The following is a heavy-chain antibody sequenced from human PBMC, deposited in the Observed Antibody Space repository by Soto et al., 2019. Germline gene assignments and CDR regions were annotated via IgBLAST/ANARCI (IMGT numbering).Heavy chain of an antibody. V-gene: IGHV4-59*12. CDR2: IYYSGST. Sequence: PSETLSLTCTVSGGLISSYYWSWIRQPPGKGLESIGYIYYSGSTNYNPSLKSRVAISVDTSKNQFSLKLSSVTAADTAVYYCAKDQLAVAGLNWFDPWGQGTLVTVSS. D-gene: IGHD6-19*01. CDR3: AKDQLAVAGLNWFDP. J-gene: IGHJ5*02. CDR1: GGLISSYY.